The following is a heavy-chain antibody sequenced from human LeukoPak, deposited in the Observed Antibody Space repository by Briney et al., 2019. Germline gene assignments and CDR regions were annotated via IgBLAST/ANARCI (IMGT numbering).Heavy chain of an antibody. CDR3: ARQGGLRNDF. V-gene: IGHV4-4*02. Sequence: SETLSLTCAVSGGSITTRDCWCWVRQPPGKGLEWIGEICLDGRIHYTPSLRSRLSISIDRSKAQFSLNLVSVAAADTAIYFCARQGGLRNDFWGQGILVSVSS. CDR2: ICLDGRI. J-gene: IGHJ4*02. CDR1: GGSITTRDC. D-gene: IGHD2-15*01.